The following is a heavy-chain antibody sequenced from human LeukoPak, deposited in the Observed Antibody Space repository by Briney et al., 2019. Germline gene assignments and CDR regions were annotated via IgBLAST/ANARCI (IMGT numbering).Heavy chain of an antibody. CDR3: AKEKRQLLWFGELFV. J-gene: IGHJ4*02. Sequence: GGSLRLSCAASGFTFSSYAMSWVRQAPGKGPEWVSAISGSGGSTYYADSVKGRFTIPRDNSKNTLYLQMNSLRAEDTAVYYCAKEKRQLLWFGELFVWGQGTLVTVSS. CDR1: GFTFSSYA. V-gene: IGHV3-23*01. CDR2: ISGSGGST. D-gene: IGHD3-10*01.